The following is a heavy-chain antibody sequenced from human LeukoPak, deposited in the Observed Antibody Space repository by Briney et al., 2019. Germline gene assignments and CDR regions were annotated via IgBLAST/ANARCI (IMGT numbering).Heavy chain of an antibody. Sequence: GGPLRLSCAASGFTFSSYAMSWVRQAPGNGLEWVSSISSSSSYIYYADSVKGRFTISRDNAKNSLYLQMYSLRAEDTAVYYCAREDDIVVVPAAQYYYGMDVWGQGTTVTVSS. D-gene: IGHD2-2*01. J-gene: IGHJ6*02. CDR1: GFTFSSYA. CDR2: ISSSSSYI. CDR3: AREDDIVVVPAAQYYYGMDV. V-gene: IGHV3-21*01.